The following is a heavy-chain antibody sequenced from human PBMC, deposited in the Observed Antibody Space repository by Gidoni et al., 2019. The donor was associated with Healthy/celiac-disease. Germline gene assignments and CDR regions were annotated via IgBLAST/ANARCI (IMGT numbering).Heavy chain of an antibody. D-gene: IGHD3-10*01. Sequence: VQLVESGGGLVQPGGSLRLSCSASGFTFSSYWMSWFCQAPGTGLEWVSNRKQDGSEKYCVDSVKGRFTITRDNVKNTLYLQMNSLRAEDTAVYYCARDGSGSYFYYYYGMDVWGQGTTVTVSS. V-gene: IGHV3-7*01. CDR3: ARDGSGSYFYYYYGMDV. J-gene: IGHJ6*02. CDR2: RKQDGSEK. CDR1: GFTFSSYW.